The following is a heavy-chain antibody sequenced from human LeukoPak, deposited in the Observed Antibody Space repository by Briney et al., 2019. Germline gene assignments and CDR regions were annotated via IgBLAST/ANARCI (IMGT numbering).Heavy chain of an antibody. D-gene: IGHD1-26*01. Sequence: SVKVSCKASGGTFSSYAISWVRQAPRQGLEWMGRIFPIFATANYAQKFQGRVTITADESTSTAYMELSSLRSEDTAVYYCARESGGYEAYFDYWGQGTLVTVSS. CDR3: ARESGGYEAYFDY. CDR2: IFPIFATA. J-gene: IGHJ4*02. CDR1: GGTFSSYA. V-gene: IGHV1-69*13.